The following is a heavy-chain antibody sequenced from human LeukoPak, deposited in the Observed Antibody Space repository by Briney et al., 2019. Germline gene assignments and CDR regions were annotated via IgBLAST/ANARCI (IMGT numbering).Heavy chain of an antibody. D-gene: IGHD1-26*01. J-gene: IGHJ4*02. CDR3: ARERVGATDGVDY. CDR1: GYTFTGYY. Sequence: ASVKVSCKACGYTFTGYYMHWVRQAPGQGLEWMGRINPNSGGTNYAQKFQGRVAMTRDTSISTAYMELSRLRSDDTAVYYCARERVGATDGVDYWGQGTLVTVSS. CDR2: INPNSGGT. V-gene: IGHV1-2*06.